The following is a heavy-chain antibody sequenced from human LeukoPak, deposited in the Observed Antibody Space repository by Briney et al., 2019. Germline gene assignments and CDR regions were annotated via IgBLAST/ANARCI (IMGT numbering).Heavy chain of an antibody. Sequence: SETLSLTCAVYGGSFSAYYWSWIRQPPGKGLEWIGEINHSGSTNYNPSLKSRVTISVDTSKNQFSLKLSSVTAADTAVYYCARGGFYCGGDCYVDYWGQGALVTVSS. J-gene: IGHJ4*02. D-gene: IGHD2-21*02. CDR2: INHSGST. CDR3: ARGGFYCGGDCYVDY. CDR1: GGSFSAYY. V-gene: IGHV4-34*01.